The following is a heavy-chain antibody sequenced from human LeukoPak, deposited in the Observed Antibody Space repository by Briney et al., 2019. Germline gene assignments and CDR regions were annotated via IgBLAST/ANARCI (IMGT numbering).Heavy chain of an antibody. V-gene: IGHV3-11*04. J-gene: IGHJ5*02. CDR3: ARLNSGWYFWFDP. CDR1: GFTFSDYY. CDR2: ISSSGSTI. Sequence: GFLRLSCAASGFTFSDYYMSWIRQAPGKGLEWVSYISSSGSTIYYADSVKGRFTISRDNAKNSLYLQMNSLRAEDTAVYYCARLNSGWYFWFDPWGQGTLVTVSS. D-gene: IGHD6-19*01.